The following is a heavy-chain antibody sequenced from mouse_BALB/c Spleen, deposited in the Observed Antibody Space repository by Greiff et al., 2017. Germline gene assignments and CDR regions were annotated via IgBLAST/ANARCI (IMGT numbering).Heavy chain of an antibody. CDR2: IWAGGST. J-gene: IGHJ4*01. Sequence: VQLQQSGPGLVAPSQSLSITCTVSGFSLTSYGVHWVRQPPGKGLEWLGVIWAGGSTNYNSALMSRLSISKDNSKSQVFLKMNSLQTDDTAMYYCARSPLTTVVDYAMDYWGQGTSVTVSS. V-gene: IGHV2-9*02. CDR3: ARSPLTTVVDYAMDY. D-gene: IGHD1-1*01. CDR1: GFSLTSYG.